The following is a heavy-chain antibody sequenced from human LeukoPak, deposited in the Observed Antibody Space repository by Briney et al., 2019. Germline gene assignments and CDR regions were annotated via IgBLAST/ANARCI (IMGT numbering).Heavy chain of an antibody. V-gene: IGHV4-34*01. J-gene: IGHJ4*02. CDR2: INHSGST. CDR1: GGSFSGYY. Sequence: SETLSLTCAVYGGSFSGYYWSWIRQPPGKGLAWIGEINHSGSTNYNPSLKSRVTISVDTSKNQFSLKLSSVTAADTAVYYCARGRGSSSWMYFDYWGQGTLVTVSS. CDR3: ARGRGSSSWMYFDY. D-gene: IGHD6-13*01.